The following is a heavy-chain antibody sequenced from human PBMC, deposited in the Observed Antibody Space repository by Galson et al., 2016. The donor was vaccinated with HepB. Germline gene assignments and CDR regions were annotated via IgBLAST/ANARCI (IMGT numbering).Heavy chain of an antibody. CDR1: RFIFSDYA. Sequence: SLRLSCAASRFIFSDYAMFWVRQAPGKGLEWLAFISYDGKTFHYADSVKGRFTISRDNSNNTLFLEMTSLTIEDTAVYYCARAQTTVTTNFGMSVWGQGTTVTVSS. J-gene: IGHJ6*02. D-gene: IGHD4-11*01. CDR2: ISYDGKTF. CDR3: ARAQTTVTTNFGMSV. V-gene: IGHV3-30*04.